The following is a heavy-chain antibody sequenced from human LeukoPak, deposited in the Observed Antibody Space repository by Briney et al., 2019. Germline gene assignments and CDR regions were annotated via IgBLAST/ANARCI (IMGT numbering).Heavy chain of an antibody. J-gene: IGHJ3*02. Sequence: PGGSLRLSCAASGFTVSSNYMSWVRQAPGKGLEWVSYISSSGSTIYYADSVKGRFTISRDNAKNSLYLQMNSLRAEDTAVYYCARARTVGATTGLNDAFDIWGQGTMVTVSS. D-gene: IGHD1-26*01. CDR2: ISSSGSTI. V-gene: IGHV3-11*04. CDR3: ARARTVGATTGLNDAFDI. CDR1: GFTVSSNY.